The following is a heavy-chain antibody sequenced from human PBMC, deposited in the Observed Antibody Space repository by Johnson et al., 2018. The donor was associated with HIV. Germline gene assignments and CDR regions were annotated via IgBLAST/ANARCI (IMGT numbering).Heavy chain of an antibody. Sequence: VQLVESGGGVVQPGRSLRLSCAASGFTFSSYGMHWVRQAPGKGLEWVALIWYDGTNKYYADSVKGRFTISRDNSKNTLYLQMSSLRVEDTAVYYCAKAVGGYAFDIWGQGTMVTVSS. CDR1: GFTFSSYG. V-gene: IGHV3-33*06. CDR2: IWYDGTNK. D-gene: IGHD1-26*01. J-gene: IGHJ3*02. CDR3: AKAVGGYAFDI.